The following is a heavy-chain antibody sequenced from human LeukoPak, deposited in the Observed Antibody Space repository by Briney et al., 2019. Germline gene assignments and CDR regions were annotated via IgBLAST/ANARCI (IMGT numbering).Heavy chain of an antibody. V-gene: IGHV3-53*01. Sequence: PGGSLSPSCAASGFTVSSTYMSWVRQAPGKGLEGVSIIYSAGSTYNADFVKGRFTISRDNSKNTLYLQMNSLRAEDTAVYYCAKGHCTNGICWLDWGQGTLVTVSS. D-gene: IGHD2-8*01. CDR3: AKGHCTNGICWLD. CDR2: IYSAGST. J-gene: IGHJ4*02. CDR1: GFTVSSTY.